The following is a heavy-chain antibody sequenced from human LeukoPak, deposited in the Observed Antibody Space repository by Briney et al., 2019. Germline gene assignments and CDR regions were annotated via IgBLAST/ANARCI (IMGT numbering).Heavy chain of an antibody. CDR1: GFTFNSYA. D-gene: IGHD2-15*01. CDR3: AKGWGYCSGGTCYSYYYYGMDV. CDR2: ISVSGGKT. Sequence: GGSPRLSSAASGFTFNSYAMSWVRQAPAEGLERVSGISVSGGKTPYADSVKGRFTISRDNSKNTLYLQMNSLRAEDTAVYHCAKGWGYCSGGTCYSYYYYGMDVWGQGTTVTVSS. V-gene: IGHV3-23*01. J-gene: IGHJ6*02.